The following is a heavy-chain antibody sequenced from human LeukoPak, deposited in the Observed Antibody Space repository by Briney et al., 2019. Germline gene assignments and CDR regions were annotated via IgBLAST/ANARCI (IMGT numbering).Heavy chain of an antibody. CDR1: GASMSSGGYY. CDR2: IYYSGST. V-gene: IGHV4-31*03. J-gene: IGHJ3*02. D-gene: IGHD2-15*01. CDR3: ARDGGYCSGGSCYSNAFDI. Sequence: SQPLSLTCTVSGASMSSGGYYLRWTREHPGKGREWIGYIYYSGSTYYTPSLKSRVTISVDTSKNKFSLKLSSVTAADTAVYYCARDGGYCSGGSCYSNAFDIWGQGTMVTVSS.